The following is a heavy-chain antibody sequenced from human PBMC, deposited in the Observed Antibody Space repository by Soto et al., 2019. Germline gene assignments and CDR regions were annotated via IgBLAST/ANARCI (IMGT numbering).Heavy chain of an antibody. CDR2: LNPNSGNT. D-gene: IGHD6-19*01. Sequence: QVQLVQSGAEVKKPGASVKVSCKASGYTFIDNYIHWVSQAPGQGLEWMGWLNPNSGNTNYARKFLGRVTMTRDTSVSTAYLELSRLSSDDTALYYCARGKGYSSGWPPGYWGQGTLVTVSS. V-gene: IGHV1-2*02. J-gene: IGHJ4*02. CDR3: ARGKGYSSGWPPGY. CDR1: GYTFIDNY.